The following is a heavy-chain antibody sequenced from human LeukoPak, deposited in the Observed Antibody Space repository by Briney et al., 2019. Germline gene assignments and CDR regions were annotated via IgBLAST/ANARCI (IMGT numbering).Heavy chain of an antibody. D-gene: IGHD2-21*02. CDR2: ISSGGSYT. Sequence: GGSLRLSCAASGFTFSSYAMSWVRQAPGKGLEWVSGISSGGSYTYYADSVKGRFTISRDNSKNTLYLQMNSLRAEDTAVYYCARARSVSYCGGDCYLDYWGQGTLVTVSS. CDR3: ARARSVSYCGGDCYLDY. V-gene: IGHV3-23*01. CDR1: GFTFSSYA. J-gene: IGHJ4*02.